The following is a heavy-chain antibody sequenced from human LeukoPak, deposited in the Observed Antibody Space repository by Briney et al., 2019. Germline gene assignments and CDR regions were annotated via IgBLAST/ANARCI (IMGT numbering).Heavy chain of an antibody. J-gene: IGHJ5*02. Sequence: PGGSLRLSSAASGFTSSRYTMNWVRQAPGKGLEWVSSISSSGYIYYADSVMGRFTLSRNNDTNSLYLLMNSLRAEDTAVYYCARDREGDYIWGSYRPDWFDPWGQGTLVTVSS. CDR1: GFTSSRYT. CDR2: ISSSGYI. D-gene: IGHD3-16*02. V-gene: IGHV3-21*01. CDR3: ARDREGDYIWGSYRPDWFDP.